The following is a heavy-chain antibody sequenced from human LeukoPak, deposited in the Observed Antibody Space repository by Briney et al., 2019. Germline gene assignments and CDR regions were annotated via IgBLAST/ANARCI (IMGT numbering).Heavy chain of an antibody. CDR3: ARVSIFGYFDY. CDR2: ISSNGGST. Sequence: GSLRLSCAASGFTFSSYAMHWVRQAPGKGLEYVSAISSNGGSTYYANSVKGRFTISRDNSKNTLYLQMGSLRAEDMAVYYCARVSIFGYFDYWGQGTLVTVSS. D-gene: IGHD3-3*01. V-gene: IGHV3-64*01. CDR1: GFTFSSYA. J-gene: IGHJ4*02.